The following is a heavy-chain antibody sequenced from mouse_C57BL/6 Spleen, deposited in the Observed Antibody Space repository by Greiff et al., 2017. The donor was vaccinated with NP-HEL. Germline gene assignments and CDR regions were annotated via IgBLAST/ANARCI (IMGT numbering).Heavy chain of an antibody. D-gene: IGHD1-1*01. CDR2: ISYDGSN. J-gene: IGHJ2*01. CDR3: AREAYYGSSYYFDY. Sequence: DVQLQESGPGLVKPSQSLSLTCSVTGYSITSGYYWNWIRQFPGNKLEWMGYISYDGSNKYNPSLKIQISITRDTSKNQFFLKLNSVTTEDTATYYCAREAYYGSSYYFDYWGQGTTLTVSS. CDR1: GYSITSGYY. V-gene: IGHV3-6*01.